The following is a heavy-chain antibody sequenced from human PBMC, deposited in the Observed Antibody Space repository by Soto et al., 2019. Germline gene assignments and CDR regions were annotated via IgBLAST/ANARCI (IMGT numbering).Heavy chain of an antibody. J-gene: IGHJ1*01. V-gene: IGHV3-23*01. D-gene: IGHD4-17*01. Sequence: GGSLRLSCASSGFTFSSYAMSWVRQAPGKGLEWVSAISGSGGSTYYADSVKGRFTISRDNSKNTLYLQMNSLRAEDTAVYYCAKAYNNHDYALGFQHWGQGTLVTVSS. CDR1: GFTFSSYA. CDR3: AKAYNNHDYALGFQH. CDR2: ISGSGGST.